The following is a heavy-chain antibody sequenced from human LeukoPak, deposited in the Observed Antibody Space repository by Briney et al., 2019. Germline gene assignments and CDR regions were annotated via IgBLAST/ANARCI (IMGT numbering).Heavy chain of an antibody. J-gene: IGHJ2*01. CDR1: CGSISSSNW. CDR3: ARVLGGSYADWYFDL. D-gene: IGHD1-26*01. CDR2: VYHSGST. V-gene: IGHV4-4*02. Sequence: SGTLSLTCAVSCGSISSSNWWSWVRQPPGKGLEWIGEVYHSGSTNYNPSLKRRVTISVDESKNQFSLRLSSVTAADTAVYYCARVLGGSYADWYFDLWGRGTLVTVSS.